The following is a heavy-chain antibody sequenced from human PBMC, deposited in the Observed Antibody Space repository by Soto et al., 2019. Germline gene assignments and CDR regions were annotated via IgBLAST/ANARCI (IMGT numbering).Heavy chain of an antibody. D-gene: IGHD3-10*01. Sequence: ASVKVSCKAIGYSFTSHYMHWVRQAPGQGLEWMGTIYPGGVNIGYAQKFKGRVTMTTDTSTSTAYMELRSLRSDDTAVYYCARRDGSGSLNWFDPWGQGTLVTVSS. CDR2: IYPGGVNI. CDR3: ARRDGSGSLNWFDP. J-gene: IGHJ5*02. V-gene: IGHV1-46*01. CDR1: GYSFTSHY.